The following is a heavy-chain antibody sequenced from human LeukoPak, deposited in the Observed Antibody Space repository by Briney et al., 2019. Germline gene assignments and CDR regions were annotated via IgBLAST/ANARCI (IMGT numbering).Heavy chain of an antibody. CDR2: VSKDGNTK. V-gene: IGHV3-30*04. D-gene: IGHD3-10*01. J-gene: IGHJ3*02. Sequence: GRSLRLSCVASGFTFSTYAIHWVRQAPGKGLEWVAVVSKDGNTKYYADSVKGRFTISRDNSKNTLYLQMNGLRAEDTSVYYCARGIQPPKYYGSGSDTFDIWGQGTMVTVSS. CDR1: GFTFSTYA. CDR3: ARGIQPPKYYGSGSDTFDI.